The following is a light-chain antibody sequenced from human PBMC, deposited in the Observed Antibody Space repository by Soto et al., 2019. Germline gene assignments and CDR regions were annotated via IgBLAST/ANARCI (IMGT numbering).Light chain of an antibody. CDR2: DVS. V-gene: IGLV2-14*01. CDR1: SSDVGGYNY. CDR3: SSYTRSSTLYVE. Sequence: QSALTQPASVSGSPGQSITISCTGTSSDVGGYNYVSWYQQHPGKAPKLMIYDVSNRPSGVSNRFSGSKSGNTASLTISGLQAEDEADYYCSSYTRSSTLYVEFAGGTKLTVL. J-gene: IGLJ2*01.